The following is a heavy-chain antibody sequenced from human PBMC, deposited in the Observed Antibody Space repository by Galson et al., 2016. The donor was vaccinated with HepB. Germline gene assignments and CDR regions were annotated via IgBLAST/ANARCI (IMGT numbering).Heavy chain of an antibody. V-gene: IGHV3-72*01. CDR3: ARLQYDGSVFHPFDC. D-gene: IGHD3-22*01. CDR1: GFTFGDHHY. CDR2: GRDRAASYRT. Sequence: SLRLSCAASGFTFGDHHYVDWVRQAPGKGLEWIGRGRDRAASYRTEFAASVKGRFTISRDDSKSSLYLQMNSLKTEDTAVYYCARLQYDGSVFHPFDCWGQGTLVTGSS. J-gene: IGHJ4*02.